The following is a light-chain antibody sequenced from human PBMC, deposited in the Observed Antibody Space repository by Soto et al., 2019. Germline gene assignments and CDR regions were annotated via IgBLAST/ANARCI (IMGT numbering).Light chain of an antibody. Sequence: IVLTQSPATLSLSPGERATLFCRASQSVSNYLAWYQQTPGQAPRLLIYDASNRAPGIPARFSGSGSGTDFTLTISSLEPEDFAVYYCQLRADWYTFGQVTKLEIK. V-gene: IGKV3-11*01. CDR3: QLRADWYT. J-gene: IGKJ2*01. CDR1: QSVSNY. CDR2: DAS.